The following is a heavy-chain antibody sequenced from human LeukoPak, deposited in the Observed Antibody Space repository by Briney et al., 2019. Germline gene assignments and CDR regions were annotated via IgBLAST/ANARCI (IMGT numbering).Heavy chain of an antibody. CDR1: GFIFDTFD. J-gene: IGHJ4*02. V-gene: IGHV3-64D*09. CDR2: ISTNGDIT. CDR3: AKDESIAVVTADPPDY. Sequence: GGSLRLSCSASGFIFDTFDMHWVRQAPGKGLEHVSVISTNGDITYYADSVKGRFTISRDNSKNTLYLQMSSLRAEDTAVYYCAKDESIAVVTADPPDYWGQGTLVTVSS. D-gene: IGHD2-21*02.